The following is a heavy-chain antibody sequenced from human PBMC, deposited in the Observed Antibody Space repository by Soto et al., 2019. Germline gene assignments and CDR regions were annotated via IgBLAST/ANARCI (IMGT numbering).Heavy chain of an antibody. D-gene: IGHD6-19*01. J-gene: IGHJ4*02. Sequence: EVQLLESGGGLVQPGGSLRLSCAAYGFAFYRYDMFWIRQTPRRGLEWVSFISGSGGRIEYGDFVRGRFTASRDNAEDTLSLQMNTLASDDTGVYYCVRRGSETGWYFDQWGQGTLVVVSS. V-gene: IGHV3-23*02. CDR1: GFAFYRYD. CDR2: ISGSGGRI. CDR3: VRRGSETGWYFDQ.